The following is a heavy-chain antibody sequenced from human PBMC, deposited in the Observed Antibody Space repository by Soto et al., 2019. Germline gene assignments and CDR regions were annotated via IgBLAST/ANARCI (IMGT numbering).Heavy chain of an antibody. Sequence: EVQLVESGGGLVQPGGSLKLSCAASGFTFSGSAMHWVRQASGKGLEWVGRIRSKANSYATAYAASVKGRFTISRDDSKTTAYLQMNSLKTEDTAVYYCTRHWAVVVVAAPIPYGMDVWGQGTTVTVSS. CDR2: IRSKANSYAT. CDR1: GFTFSGSA. V-gene: IGHV3-73*02. J-gene: IGHJ6*02. D-gene: IGHD2-15*01. CDR3: TRHWAVVVVAAPIPYGMDV.